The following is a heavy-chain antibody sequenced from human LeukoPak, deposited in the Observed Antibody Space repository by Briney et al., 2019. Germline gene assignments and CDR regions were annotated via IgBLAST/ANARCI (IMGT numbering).Heavy chain of an antibody. D-gene: IGHD3-22*01. CDR1: GFPFSNYA. V-gene: IGHV3-23*01. CDR3: AKGLGTSGYHDY. CDR2: ISDSGDRT. Sequence: GGSLRLSCAASGFPFSNYAMTWVRQAPGKGLERVSGISDSGDRTYYADSVKGRFTISRDNSKNMLYLQMSSLRVEDTALYYCAKGLGTSGYHDYWGQGTLVTVSS. J-gene: IGHJ4*02.